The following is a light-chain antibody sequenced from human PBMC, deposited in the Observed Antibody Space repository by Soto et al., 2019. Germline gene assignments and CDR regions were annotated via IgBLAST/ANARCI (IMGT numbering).Light chain of an antibody. V-gene: IGKV4-1*01. CDR3: QQYYSIPWT. J-gene: IGKJ1*01. Sequence: DIVMTQSPDSLAVSLGERATINCRSSQTLLYGANNKDYLTWYQQKPGQPPKLLIYWASTRESGVPDRFSGSGSGTDFPLTISSLKAEDVAVYYCQQYYSIPWTFGQGTKVEIK. CDR1: QTLLYGANNKDY. CDR2: WAS.